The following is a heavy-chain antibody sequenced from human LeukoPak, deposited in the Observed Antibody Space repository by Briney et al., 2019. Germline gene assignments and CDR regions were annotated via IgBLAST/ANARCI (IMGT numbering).Heavy chain of an antibody. CDR1: GFTFSNYS. V-gene: IGHV3-21*01. CDR2: ISSSSSYI. J-gene: IGHJ4*02. D-gene: IGHD2-2*01. CDR3: ARDDLPGVPLVPLGY. Sequence: GGSLRLSCAASGFTFSNYSMNWVRQAPGKGLEWVSSISSSSSYIYYADSVKGRFTISRDNAKNSLYLQMISLRAEYTAVYYCARDDLPGVPLVPLGYWGQGTLVTVSS.